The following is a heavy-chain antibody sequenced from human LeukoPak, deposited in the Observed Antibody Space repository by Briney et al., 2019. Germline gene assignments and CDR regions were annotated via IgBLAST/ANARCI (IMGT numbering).Heavy chain of an antibody. CDR3: AKGVLWFGELFLA. D-gene: IGHD3-10*01. V-gene: IGHV3-23*01. J-gene: IGHJ5*02. Sequence: PGGSLRLSCAAPGFTFSSYAMSWVRQAPGKGLEWVSAISGSGGSTYYADSVKGRFTISRDNSKNTLYLQMNSLRAEDTAVYYCAKGVLWFGELFLAWGQGTLVTVSS. CDR2: ISGSGGST. CDR1: GFTFSSYA.